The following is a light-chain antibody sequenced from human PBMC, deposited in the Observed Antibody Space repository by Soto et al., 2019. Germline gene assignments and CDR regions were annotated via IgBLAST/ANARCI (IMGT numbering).Light chain of an antibody. J-gene: IGLJ1*01. V-gene: IGLV2-14*03. CDR1: SSDVGGYNY. CDR3: SSYTTSNTRQIV. CDR2: DVS. Sequence: QSVLTQPASVSGSPGQSITISCTGTSSDVGGYNYVSWYQHHPGKAPKLIIYDVSNRPSVVSNPFSGSKSGNTASLTISGLQPEDEADHYCSSYTTSNTRQIVFGTGTKVTVL.